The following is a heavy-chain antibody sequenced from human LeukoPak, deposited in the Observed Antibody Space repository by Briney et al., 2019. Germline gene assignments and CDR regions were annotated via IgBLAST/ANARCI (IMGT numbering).Heavy chain of an antibody. CDR2: IYPGDSDT. Sequence: GESLKISCKGSGYSFTSYWIGWVRQMPGKGLEWMGIIYPGDSDTRYSPSFQGQVTISADKSISTAYLQWSSLKASDTAMYYCARQGLVGAMHDWFDPWGQGTLVTVSS. CDR3: ARQGLVGAMHDWFDP. D-gene: IGHD1-26*01. J-gene: IGHJ5*02. V-gene: IGHV5-51*01. CDR1: GYSFTSYW.